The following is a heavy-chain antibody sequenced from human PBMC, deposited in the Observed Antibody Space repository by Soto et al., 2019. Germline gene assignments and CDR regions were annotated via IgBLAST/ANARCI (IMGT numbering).Heavy chain of an antibody. J-gene: IGHJ5*02. CDR1: GGSISSYH. Sequence: LSLTCTVSGGSISSYHWSWIRQSPGKGLEWIGYVFYTGSTKYNPALRRRVTISVDTSKNQFSLKLSSVSAADTGLYYCARSYSGTFYGYDTWGQGILVTVSS. CDR2: VFYTGST. V-gene: IGHV4-59*01. CDR3: ARSYSGTFYGYDT. D-gene: IGHD1-26*01.